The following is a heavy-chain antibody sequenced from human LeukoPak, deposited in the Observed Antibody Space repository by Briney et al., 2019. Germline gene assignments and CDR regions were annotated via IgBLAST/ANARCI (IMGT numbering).Heavy chain of an antibody. J-gene: IGHJ3*02. CDR2: ISAYNGNT. Sequence: GASVKVSCKASGYTFTSYGISWVRQAPGQGLEWMGWISAYNGNTNYAQKLQGRVTMTTDTSTSTAYIELRSLRSDDTAVYYCARSITGTTPGAFDIWGQGTMVTVSS. CDR1: GYTFTSYG. V-gene: IGHV1-18*01. D-gene: IGHD1-7*01. CDR3: ARSITGTTPGAFDI.